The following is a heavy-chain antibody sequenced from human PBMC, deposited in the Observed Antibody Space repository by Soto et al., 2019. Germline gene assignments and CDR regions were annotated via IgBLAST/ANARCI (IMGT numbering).Heavy chain of an antibody. D-gene: IGHD3-10*01. V-gene: IGHV1-69*17. CDR3: TRRGRESANWFDP. CDR2: IIPMSGIP. Sequence: SVTVACTASGGSFNSCAMIWVRQAPGQGLEWMGGIIPMSGIPNYAQKFKGRVTITADKSTNTVYLEVNNLTYDDTAVYYCTRRGRESANWFDPWGQGTQVTVSS. CDR1: GGSFNSCA. J-gene: IGHJ5*02.